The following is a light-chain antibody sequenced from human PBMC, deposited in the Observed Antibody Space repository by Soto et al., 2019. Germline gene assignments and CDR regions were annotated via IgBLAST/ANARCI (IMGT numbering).Light chain of an antibody. V-gene: IGLV2-14*01. CDR2: EVS. CDR1: SSDVGGYNY. Sequence: QSALTQPASVSGSPGQSITISCTGTSSDVGGYNYVSWYQQHPGKAPKLMIYEVSNRPSGVSNRFSGSKSGNTASLTISGLEAEDDADYYCSSYTSSSTRVFGGGNQLTVL. J-gene: IGLJ2*01. CDR3: SSYTSSSTRV.